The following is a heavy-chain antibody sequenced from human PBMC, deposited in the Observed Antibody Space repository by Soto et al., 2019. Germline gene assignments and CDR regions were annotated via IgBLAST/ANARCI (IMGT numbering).Heavy chain of an antibody. CDR2: IHYNGNT. CDR3: AREGNLGRWLQPLDF. J-gene: IGHJ4*02. Sequence: PSETLSLTCTVSGDSISAYSSNWVRQPPGKGLEWIGNIHYNGNTKYNPSLKSRVSMSVDTSKNQFSLRLISVTAADTAKYFCAREGNLGRWLQPLDFWGQGTLVTVSS. CDR1: GDSISAYS. V-gene: IGHV4-59*01. D-gene: IGHD5-12*01.